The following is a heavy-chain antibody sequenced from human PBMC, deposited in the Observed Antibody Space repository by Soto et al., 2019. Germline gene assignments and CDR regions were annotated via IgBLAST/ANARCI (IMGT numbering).Heavy chain of an antibody. Sequence: NPGGSLRLSCAASGFTFSSYSMNWVRQAPGKGLEWVSSISSSSSYIYYADSVKGRFTISRDNAKNSLYLQMNSLRAEDTAVYYCARDGVAVAEKTDYWGQGTLVTVSS. J-gene: IGHJ4*02. CDR3: ARDGVAVAEKTDY. V-gene: IGHV3-21*01. CDR1: GFTFSSYS. CDR2: ISSSSSYI. D-gene: IGHD6-19*01.